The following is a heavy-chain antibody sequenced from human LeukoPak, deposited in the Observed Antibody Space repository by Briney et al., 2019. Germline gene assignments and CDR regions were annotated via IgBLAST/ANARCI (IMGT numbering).Heavy chain of an antibody. Sequence: SETLSLTCTVSGGSISSGGYYWSCIRQHPGKGLEWIGYIYYSGSTYYNPSLKSRVTISVDTSKNQFSLKLSSVTAADTAVYYCARGRRIAAAGTGVRMGWFDPWGQGTLVTVSS. CDR2: IYYSGST. V-gene: IGHV4-31*03. CDR1: GGSISSGGYY. CDR3: ARGRRIAAAGTGVRMGWFDP. J-gene: IGHJ5*02. D-gene: IGHD6-13*01.